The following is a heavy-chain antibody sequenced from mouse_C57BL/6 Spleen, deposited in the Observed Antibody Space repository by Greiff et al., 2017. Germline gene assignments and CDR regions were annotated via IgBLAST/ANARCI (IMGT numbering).Heavy chain of an antibody. J-gene: IGHJ1*03. CDR2: INPSNGGT. V-gene: IGHV1-53*01. CDR3: ARSLNWDWYFDV. Sequence: QVQLQQPGTELVKPGASVKLSCKASGYTFPSYWMHWVKQRPGQGLEWIGNINPSNGGTNYNEKFKSKATLTVDKSSSTAYMQLSSLTSEDSAVYYCARSLNWDWYFDVWGTGTTVTVSS. CDR1: GYTFPSYW. D-gene: IGHD4-1*01.